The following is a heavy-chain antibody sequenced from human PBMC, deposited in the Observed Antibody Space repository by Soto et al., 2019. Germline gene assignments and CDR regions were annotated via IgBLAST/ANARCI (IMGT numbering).Heavy chain of an antibody. V-gene: IGHV4-39*01. CDR2: FYYSGNT. D-gene: IGHD1-26*01. Sequence: SETLSLTCTVSGVSISGSINYWGWIRQPPGKGLEWIGSFYYSGNTFYNPALKSRVTISVDTSKNQFSLNLNSVTAADTAVYYCARQGPVGATSFFDYWGQGSLVTVSS. CDR3: ARQGPVGATSFFDY. J-gene: IGHJ4*02. CDR1: GVSISGSINY.